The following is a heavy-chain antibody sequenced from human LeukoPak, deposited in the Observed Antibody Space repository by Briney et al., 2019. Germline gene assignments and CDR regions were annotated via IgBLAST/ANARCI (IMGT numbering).Heavy chain of an antibody. D-gene: IGHD6-6*01. Sequence: PSETLSLTCTVSGGSISSGSYYWSWIRQPAGKGLEWIGRIYTSGSTNYNPSLKSRVTISVDTSKNQFSLKLSSVTAADTAVYYCARSHGSSSPGGGNYYYYYMDVWGKGTTVTVSS. CDR2: IYTSGST. CDR1: GGSISSGSYY. V-gene: IGHV4-61*02. CDR3: ARSHGSSSPGGGNYYYYYMDV. J-gene: IGHJ6*03.